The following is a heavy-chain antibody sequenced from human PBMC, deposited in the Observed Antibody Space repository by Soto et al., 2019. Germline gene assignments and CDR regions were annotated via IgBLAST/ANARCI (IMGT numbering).Heavy chain of an antibody. J-gene: IGHJ4*02. CDR2: INPSGGST. CDR3: AMSEEGFLDY. V-gene: IGHV1-46*03. Sequence: GASVKVCCKASGDTFTSYYMHWVRQAPGQGLEWMGIINPSGGSTSYAQKFQGRVTMTRDTSTSTVYMELSSLRSEDTAVYYCAMSEEGFLDYWGQGTLVTVSS. CDR1: GDTFTSYY.